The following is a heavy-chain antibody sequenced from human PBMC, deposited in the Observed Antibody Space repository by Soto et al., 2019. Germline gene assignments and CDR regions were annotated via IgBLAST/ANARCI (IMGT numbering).Heavy chain of an antibody. J-gene: IGHJ6*02. CDR3: ARDVDFGEEDF. D-gene: IGHD3-10*01. CDR2: IYYSGSS. CDR1: GGSVSGGSYY. Sequence: LSLTCTVSGGSVSGGSYYWNWIRQPPGKGLEWIGYIYYSGSSNYNPSLKSRVTISIDTSKNQFSLKLSSVTAADTAVYYCARDVDFGEEDFWGQGTTVTVSS. V-gene: IGHV4-61*01.